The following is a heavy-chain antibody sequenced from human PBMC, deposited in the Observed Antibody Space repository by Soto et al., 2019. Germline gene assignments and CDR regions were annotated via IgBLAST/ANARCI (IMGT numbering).Heavy chain of an antibody. D-gene: IGHD3-22*01. CDR2: INDSGST. CDR1: GGSFSDYS. J-gene: IGHJ4*02. Sequence: ETLSLTCAVYGGSFSDYSWTWIRQPPGKGLEWIGEINDSGSTNYTPSLERRVTISRDTSKNRFSLKLSSVTAADTAVYYCARGSHKLHSYDSSGFYHYVDYWGQGSLVTVSS. CDR3: ARGSHKLHSYDSSGFYHYVDY. V-gene: IGHV4-34*01.